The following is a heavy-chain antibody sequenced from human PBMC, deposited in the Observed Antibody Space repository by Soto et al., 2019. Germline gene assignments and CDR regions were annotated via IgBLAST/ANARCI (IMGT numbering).Heavy chain of an antibody. V-gene: IGHV1-18*04. CDR1: GYTFTNYG. J-gene: IGHJ4*02. CDR3: ARQRKHYLDDSASPYDY. CDR2: ITTYNGNK. Sequence: ASVKVSCKTSGYTFTNYGLAWVRQAPGQGLEWVGWITTYNGNKAYAQKLQGRVTVTTDSSTATAYMELRNLRSDDTAIYYCARQRKHYLDDSASPYDYWGQGTLVNVSS. D-gene: IGHD3-10*01.